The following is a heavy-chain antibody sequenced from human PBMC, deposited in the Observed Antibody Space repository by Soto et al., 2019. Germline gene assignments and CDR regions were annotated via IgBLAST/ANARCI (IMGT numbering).Heavy chain of an antibody. J-gene: IGHJ6*02. CDR1: GGSISGYY. Sequence: SETLSLTWTVSGGSISGYYWSWIRQPPGKGLEWIGYMYNTGSTVYNPSFKSRVTTSVDTSKNQFSLKLNSVTAVDTAVYYCARDLWGYCGTDCYPLDVWGQGTTVTVSS. CDR2: MYNTGST. V-gene: IGHV4-59*01. D-gene: IGHD2-21*02. CDR3: ARDLWGYCGTDCYPLDV.